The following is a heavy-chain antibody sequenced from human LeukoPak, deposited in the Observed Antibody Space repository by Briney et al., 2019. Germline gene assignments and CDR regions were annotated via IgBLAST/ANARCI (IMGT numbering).Heavy chain of an antibody. Sequence: SETLCLACSVSGGSIGTNNYYWAWIRQPPGKGLEWIATMHYSGTTFYNMSVKSRVAISLDSSKNQFSLKVNSVTASDTAVYFCASGYAEVLLVAEEFDYWGQGTLVAVSS. V-gene: IGHV4-39*01. J-gene: IGHJ4*02. CDR3: ASGYAEVLLVAEEFDY. CDR1: GGSIGTNNYY. D-gene: IGHD2-2*01. CDR2: MHYSGTT.